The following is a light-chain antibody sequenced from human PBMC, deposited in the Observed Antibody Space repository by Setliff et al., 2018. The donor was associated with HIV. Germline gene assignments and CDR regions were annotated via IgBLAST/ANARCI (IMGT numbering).Light chain of an antibody. Sequence: QSVLTQPASVSGSPGQSITISCTGTSSDVGDYSYVSWYQQHPGKAPKLIIYEVTNRPSGVSNRFSGSKSGNTASLTISGLQAEDEADYYCSSYAITNTLPFGTGTKVNVL. CDR1: SSDVGDYSY. CDR2: EVT. V-gene: IGLV2-14*01. CDR3: SSYAITNTLP. J-gene: IGLJ1*01.